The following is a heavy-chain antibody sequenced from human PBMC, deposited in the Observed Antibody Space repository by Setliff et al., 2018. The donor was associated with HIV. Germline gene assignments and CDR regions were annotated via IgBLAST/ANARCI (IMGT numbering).Heavy chain of an antibody. V-gene: IGHV4-61*09. Sequence: SETLSLTCTVAGGSISSGNPYWAWIRQPAGKRLEWIGHMHASGSTYYNPPLNSRASISVDPSNSQVSLRLTSVTAADTAVYYCAREIPFRGNANMWDYYAMDVWGQGITVTVSS. D-gene: IGHD3-16*01. J-gene: IGHJ6*02. CDR3: AREIPFRGNANMWDYYAMDV. CDR2: MHASGST. CDR1: GGSISSGNPY.